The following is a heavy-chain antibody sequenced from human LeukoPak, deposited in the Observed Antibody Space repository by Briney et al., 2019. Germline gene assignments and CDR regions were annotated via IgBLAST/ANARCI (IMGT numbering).Heavy chain of an antibody. CDR1: GGTFSSYA. CDR3: ATAIPSGWYWYFQH. D-gene: IGHD6-19*01. Sequence: GASVKVSCKASGGTFSSYAISWVRQAPGQGLEWMGGIIPIFGTANYAQKFQGRVTITADESTSTAYMELSSLRSEDTAVYYCATAIPSGWYWYFQHWGQGTLVTVSS. J-gene: IGHJ1*01. CDR2: IIPIFGTA. V-gene: IGHV1-69*13.